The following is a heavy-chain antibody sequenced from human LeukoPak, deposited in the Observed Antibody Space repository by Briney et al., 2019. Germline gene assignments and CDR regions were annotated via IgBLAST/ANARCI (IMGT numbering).Heavy chain of an antibody. Sequence: PSETLSLTCTVSGGSISTYYWSWIRQPPGKGLEWIGYIYYSGITNYNPSLKSRATISVDTSKNQFSLKLSSVTAADTAVYYCARVSVVTPDWFDPWGQGTLVTVSS. CDR1: GGSISTYY. CDR2: IYYSGIT. V-gene: IGHV4-59*01. CDR3: ARVSVVTPDWFDP. J-gene: IGHJ5*02. D-gene: IGHD4-23*01.